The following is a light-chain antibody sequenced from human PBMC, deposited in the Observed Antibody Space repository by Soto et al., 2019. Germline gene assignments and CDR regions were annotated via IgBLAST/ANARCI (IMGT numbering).Light chain of an antibody. V-gene: IGLV2-14*01. J-gene: IGLJ1*01. Sequence: SALTQPASVSGSPGQSITISCTGASSDVGDYKYVSWYQQRPGKAPKLIIYEVNNRPSGVSDRFSGSKSGTSASLIISGLQAEDEADYYCSSYTTSNNFVFGSGTKVTVL. CDR2: EVN. CDR1: SSDVGDYKY. CDR3: SSYTTSNNFV.